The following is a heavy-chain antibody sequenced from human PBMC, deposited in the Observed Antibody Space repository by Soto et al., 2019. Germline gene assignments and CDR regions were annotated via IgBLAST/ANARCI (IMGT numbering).Heavy chain of an antibody. Sequence: QVQLQESGPGLVKPSETLSLTCTVSGGSISHYYWSWIQQPPGKGLEWIGYVYYTGSTNYNPSLMSRVTISLDTSKNQFSLKLSSVTAADTAVYYCATGQIYYGSHYWGQGTLVTVSS. CDR1: GGSISHYY. D-gene: IGHD3-10*01. V-gene: IGHV4-59*01. J-gene: IGHJ4*02. CDR2: VYYTGST. CDR3: ATGQIYYGSHY.